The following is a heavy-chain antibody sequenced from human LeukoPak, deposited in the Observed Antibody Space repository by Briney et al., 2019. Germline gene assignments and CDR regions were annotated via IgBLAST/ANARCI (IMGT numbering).Heavy chain of an antibody. V-gene: IGHV5-51*01. CDR3: TRPVGNYDSSGYPVFDY. Sequence: GESLKISFKGSGYIFTSYWIGWVRQMPGKGLEWMGIIYPDDSDTRYSPSFQGQVTISADKSISTAYLQWSSLKASDTAMYYGTRPVGNYDSSGYPVFDYWGQGTLVTVSS. J-gene: IGHJ4*02. CDR2: IYPDDSDT. D-gene: IGHD3-22*01. CDR1: GYIFTSYW.